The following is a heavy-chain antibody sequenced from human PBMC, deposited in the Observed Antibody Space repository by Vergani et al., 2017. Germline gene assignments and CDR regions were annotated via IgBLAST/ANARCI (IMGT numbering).Heavy chain of an antibody. Sequence: QVQMQESGPGLVKTSETLSLTCSASGAPISYWCWSWLRQPAGTGLEWIGRLCPSGSTNYKPSLKSRVTMSIDTSKNQFSLSLSSVTAAHTAVYYCARGNCGVNCPKYNWLAPWGRGILVTVSS. CDR1: GAPISYWC. V-gene: IGHV4-4*07. D-gene: IGHD2-21*01. J-gene: IGHJ5*02. CDR3: ARGNCGVNCPKYNWLAP. CDR2: LCPSGST.